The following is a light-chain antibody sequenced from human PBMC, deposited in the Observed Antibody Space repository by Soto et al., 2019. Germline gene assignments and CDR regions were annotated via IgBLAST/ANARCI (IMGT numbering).Light chain of an antibody. CDR2: EVS. CDR3: SSYTDSNTRYV. Sequence: VLTQPASVSGSPGQSITISCTGTSSDVGGYNYVSWYQHHPGKTPKLMIYEVSNRPSGVSNRFSGSKSGNTASLTISGPQAEDEADYYCSSYTDSNTRYVFGTGTKVTVL. J-gene: IGLJ1*01. CDR1: SSDVGGYNY. V-gene: IGLV2-14*01.